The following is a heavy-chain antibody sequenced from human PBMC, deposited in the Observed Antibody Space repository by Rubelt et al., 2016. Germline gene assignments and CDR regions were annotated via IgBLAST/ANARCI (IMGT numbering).Heavy chain of an antibody. V-gene: IGHV3-7*01. D-gene: IGHD3-10*01. Sequence: KGLEWVANIKQDGSEKNYVDSVKGRFTISRDNAKNSLYLQMNSLRADDTAVFYCARDQRSDGSGSSDDAFDIWGQGTMVIVSS. CDR3: ARDQRSDGSGSSDDAFDI. CDR2: IKQDGSEK. J-gene: IGHJ3*02.